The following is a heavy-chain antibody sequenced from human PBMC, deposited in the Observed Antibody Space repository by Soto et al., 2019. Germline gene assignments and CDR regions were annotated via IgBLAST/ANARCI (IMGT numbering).Heavy chain of an antibody. V-gene: IGHV1-3*01. Sequence: ASVKVSCKASGGTFSSYAISWVRQAPGQRLEWMGWINAGNGNTKYSQKFQGRVTITRDTSASTAYMELSSLRSEDTAVYYCARARGVVPAAISYWFDPWGQGTLVTVSS. CDR1: GGTFSSYA. CDR2: INAGNGNT. D-gene: IGHD2-2*02. CDR3: ARARGVVPAAISYWFDP. J-gene: IGHJ5*02.